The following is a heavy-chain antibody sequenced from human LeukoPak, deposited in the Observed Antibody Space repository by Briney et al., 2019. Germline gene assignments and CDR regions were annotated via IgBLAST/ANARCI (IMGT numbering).Heavy chain of an antibody. V-gene: IGHV4-39*01. CDR2: IYDSGGT. J-gene: IGHJ6*02. D-gene: IGHD5-12*01. CDR1: DGSIRSSNYY. CDR3: ATYSGYDSGSFRYYYYGMDV. Sequence: SETLSLTCAVSDGSIRSSNYYWGRIRQPPGKGLESIGSIYDSGGTYYNPSLKSRVTISVDTSKNQFSLKLNSVTAADTAVYYCATYSGYDSGSFRYYYYGMDVWGQGTTVTVSS.